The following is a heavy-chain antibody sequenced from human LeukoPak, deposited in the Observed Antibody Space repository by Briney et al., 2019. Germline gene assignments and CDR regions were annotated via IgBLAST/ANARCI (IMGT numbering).Heavy chain of an antibody. Sequence: GASVKVSCKASGYTFTSYGISWVRQAPGQGLEWMGWISGYKGNTNYAQKFQGRVTMATDTSTSTAYMELRSLRSDDTAVYYCARDGVQLERLIYYFYMDVWGKGTTVTIFS. V-gene: IGHV1-18*01. D-gene: IGHD1-1*01. J-gene: IGHJ6*03. CDR3: ARDGVQLERLIYYFYMDV. CDR1: GYTFTSYG. CDR2: ISGYKGNT.